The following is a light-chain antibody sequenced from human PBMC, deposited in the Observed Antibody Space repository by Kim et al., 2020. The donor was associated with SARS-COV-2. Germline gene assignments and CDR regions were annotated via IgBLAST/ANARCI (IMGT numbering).Light chain of an antibody. CDR3: QSRDSGGNVV. J-gene: IGLJ2*01. CDR2: GRN. CDR1: SLRSYY. Sequence: SSELTQDPAVSVALGQTVRITCQGDSLRSYYATWYKQKPRQAPVLVIYGRNSRPSGIPDRFSGSRSGNTASLTISGAQAEDEADFYCQSRDSGGNVVFGGGTQLTVL. V-gene: IGLV3-19*01.